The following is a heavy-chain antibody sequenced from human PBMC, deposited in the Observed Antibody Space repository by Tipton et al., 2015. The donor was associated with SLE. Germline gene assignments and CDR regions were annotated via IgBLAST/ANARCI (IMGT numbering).Heavy chain of an antibody. CDR2: ISYDGSNE. Sequence: RSLRLSCAASGFTFSSYAMSWVRQAPGKGLEWVAVISYDGSNEYHADSVKGRFTISRDTSKNTLDLQMNSLRPEDTAVYYCARSTSKWEFRGNGFDIWGRGTMVTVSS. D-gene: IGHD1-26*01. CDR3: ARSTSKWEFRGNGFDI. V-gene: IGHV3-30-3*01. CDR1: GFTFSSYA. J-gene: IGHJ3*02.